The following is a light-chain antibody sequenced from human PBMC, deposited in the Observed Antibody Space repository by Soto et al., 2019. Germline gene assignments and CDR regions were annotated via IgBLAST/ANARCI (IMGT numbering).Light chain of an antibody. CDR3: SSYTSSSFVV. V-gene: IGLV2-14*01. CDR1: SSDVGGYNY. J-gene: IGLJ2*01. CDR2: EVS. Sequence: QSALTQPASVSGSPGQSITISCTRTSSDVGGYNYVSWYQQHPGKAPKLMIYEVSNRPSGVSNRFSGSKSGNTASLTISGLQAEDEADYYCSSYTSSSFVVFGGGTKVTVL.